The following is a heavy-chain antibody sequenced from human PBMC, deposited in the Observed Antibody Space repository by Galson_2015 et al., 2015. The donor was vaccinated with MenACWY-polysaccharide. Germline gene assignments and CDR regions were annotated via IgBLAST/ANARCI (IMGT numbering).Heavy chain of an antibody. CDR1: GYSFSSYD. CDR3: AGGGKYYYDSSGYLNWFDP. Sequence: SVKVSCKASGYSFSSYDINWVRQTTGQGLEWMGWMNPNSGNTGYAQKFQGRVTMTRNTSISIAYMELSSPRSEDTAVYYCAGGGKYYYDSSGYLNWFDPWGQGTLVTVSS. V-gene: IGHV1-8*01. CDR2: MNPNSGNT. D-gene: IGHD3-22*01. J-gene: IGHJ5*02.